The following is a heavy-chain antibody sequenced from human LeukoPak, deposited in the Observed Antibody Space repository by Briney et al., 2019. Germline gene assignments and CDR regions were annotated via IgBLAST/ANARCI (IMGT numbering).Heavy chain of an antibody. J-gene: IGHJ6*03. CDR1: GGFISSYY. CDR3: ARVGSGITGTEPGINYYYYYMDV. D-gene: IGHD1-20*01. V-gene: IGHV4-4*07. CDR2: IYTSGST. Sequence: SETLSLTCTVSGGFISSYYWSWIRQPAGKGLEWIGRIYTSGSTNYNPSLKSRVTMSVDTSKNQFSLKLSSVTAADTAVYYCARVGSGITGTEPGINYYYYYMDVWGKGTTVTVSS.